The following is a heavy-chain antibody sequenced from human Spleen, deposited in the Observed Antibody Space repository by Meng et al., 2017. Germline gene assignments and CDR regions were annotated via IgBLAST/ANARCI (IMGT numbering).Heavy chain of an antibody. CDR1: GGSFSGYY. D-gene: IGHD6-19*01. CDR3: ARGAGWYPS. V-gene: IGHV4-34*11. Sequence: QGQRQQWGAGLLKPSETLSLTCAVYGGSFSGYYWSWIRQPPGKGPEWLAYIYYTGKTNYNPSLKSRLTISIDTSKNQFSLKLNSVTAADTAVYYCARGAGWYPSWGQGTLVTVSS. CDR2: IYYTGKT. J-gene: IGHJ5*02.